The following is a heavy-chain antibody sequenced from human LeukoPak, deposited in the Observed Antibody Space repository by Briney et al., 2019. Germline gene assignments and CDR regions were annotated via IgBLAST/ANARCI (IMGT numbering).Heavy chain of an antibody. CDR1: GYTFTGYY. Sequence: ASVKVSCKASGYTFTGYYMHWGRQAPGQGPEWMGWINPNSGGTNYAQKFQGRVTMTRDTSISTAYMELSRLRSDDTAVYYCARGRDSGSYFVDYWGQGTLVTVSS. CDR3: ARGRDSGSYFVDY. V-gene: IGHV1-2*02. J-gene: IGHJ4*02. CDR2: INPNSGGT. D-gene: IGHD1-26*01.